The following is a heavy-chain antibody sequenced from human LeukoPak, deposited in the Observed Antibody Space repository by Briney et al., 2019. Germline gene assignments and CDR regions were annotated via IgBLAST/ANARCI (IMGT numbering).Heavy chain of an antibody. CDR2: IKEDGSEK. Sequence: PGRSLRLSCAASGFTFSSFWMNWVRQAPGKGLEWVANIKEDGSEKYYVDSVKGRFTISRDNAKNSLYLQMNSLRAEDTAVYYCARRYYDNFDYWGQGTLVTVSS. V-gene: IGHV3-7*01. CDR3: ARRYYDNFDY. J-gene: IGHJ4*02. CDR1: GFTFSSFW. D-gene: IGHD3-22*01.